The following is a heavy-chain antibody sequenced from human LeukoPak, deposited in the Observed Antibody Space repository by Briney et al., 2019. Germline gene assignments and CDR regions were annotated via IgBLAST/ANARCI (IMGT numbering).Heavy chain of an antibody. D-gene: IGHD6-13*01. CDR2: MNPNSGNT. CDR1: GYTFTSYD. V-gene: IGHV1-8*01. J-gene: IGHJ4*02. Sequence: GASVKVSCKASGYTFTSYDINWVRQATGQGLEWMGWMNPNSGNTGYAQKFQGRVTMTRNTSISTAYMELSSLRSEDTAVYYCAKRGNSWDLFDYWGQGTLVTVSS. CDR3: AKRGNSWDLFDY.